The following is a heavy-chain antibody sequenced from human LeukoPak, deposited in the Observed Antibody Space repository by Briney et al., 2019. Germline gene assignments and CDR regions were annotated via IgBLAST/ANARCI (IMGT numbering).Heavy chain of an antibody. CDR2: INTDGSST. J-gene: IGHJ4*02. D-gene: IGHD5-12*01. Sequence: RPGGSLRLSCAASGFTFSSYWMHWVRQAPGKGLVWLSRINTDGSSTNYADSVKGRFTISRDNAKNTSYLEMNSLRAEDTAVYYCAPSKYSGYLDYWGQGTLVTASS. CDR1: GFTFSSYW. CDR3: APSKYSGYLDY. V-gene: IGHV3-74*01.